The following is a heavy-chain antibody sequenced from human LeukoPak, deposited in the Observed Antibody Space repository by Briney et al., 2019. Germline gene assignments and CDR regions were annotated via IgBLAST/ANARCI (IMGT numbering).Heavy chain of an antibody. CDR2: ISCEGSNK. Sequence: GGSQRLSCAASGFTFSSYGMHWARQAPGKGLEWVAVISCEGSNKYYGDSVKGRFTISRDNSKNTLYLQMNSLRGEDTAVYYCAKEGPTTVTSSYYLDYWGQGTLVTVSS. CDR1: GFTFSSYG. D-gene: IGHD4-17*01. J-gene: IGHJ4*02. V-gene: IGHV3-30*18. CDR3: AKEGPTTVTSSYYLDY.